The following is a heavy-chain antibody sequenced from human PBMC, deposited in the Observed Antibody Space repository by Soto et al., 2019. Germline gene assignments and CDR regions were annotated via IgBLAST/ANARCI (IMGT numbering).Heavy chain of an antibody. CDR1: GGSTSSSSYY. D-gene: IGHD2-2*01. V-gene: IGHV4-39*01. CDR2: IYYSGST. J-gene: IGHJ4*02. CDR3: ARVRTEYAGLDY. Sequence: SETLSLTCTVSGGSTSSSSYYWGWIRQPPGKGLEWIGSIYYSGSTYYNPSLKSRVTISVDTSKNQFSLKLRSVTAADTAVYFCARVRTEYAGLDYWGQGTLVTVSS.